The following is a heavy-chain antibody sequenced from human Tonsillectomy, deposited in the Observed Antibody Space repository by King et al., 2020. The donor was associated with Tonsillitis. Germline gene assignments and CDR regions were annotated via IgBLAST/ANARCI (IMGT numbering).Heavy chain of an antibody. CDR1: GYTFTGYY. D-gene: IGHD5-18*01. J-gene: IGHJ2*01. V-gene: IGHV1-2*02. CDR3: ARDPAYSYGPSPYWYFDL. Sequence: VQLVESGAEVKRPGASVKVSCKASGYTFTGYYMHWVRQAPGQGLDWMGWINPDSGGTSYAQNFQGRVTLTRDTSISTAYMGRSRLRSDDTAVYYCARDPAYSYGPSPYWYFDLWGRGTLVTVSS. CDR2: INPDSGGT.